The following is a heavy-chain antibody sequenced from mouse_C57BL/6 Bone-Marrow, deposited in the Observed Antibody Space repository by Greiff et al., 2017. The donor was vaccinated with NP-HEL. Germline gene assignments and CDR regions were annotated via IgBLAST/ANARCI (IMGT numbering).Heavy chain of an antibody. CDR1: GYSITSGYY. V-gene: IGHV3-6*01. CDR3: ARDKGDGYYVVYAMDY. D-gene: IGHD2-3*01. J-gene: IGHJ4*01. CDR2: ISYDGSN. Sequence: VQLKESGPGLVKPSQSLSLTCSVTGYSITSGYYWNWIRQFPGNKLEWMGYISYDGSNNYNPSLKNRISITRDTSKNQFFLKLNSVTTEDTATYYCARDKGDGYYVVYAMDYWGQGTSVTVSS.